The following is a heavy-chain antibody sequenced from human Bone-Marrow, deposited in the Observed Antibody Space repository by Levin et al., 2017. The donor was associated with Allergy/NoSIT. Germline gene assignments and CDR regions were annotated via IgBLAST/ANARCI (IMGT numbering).Heavy chain of an antibody. CDR3: SMEANIVVVPAAGDASDI. Sequence: PAASVKVSCQASGGTFSSHAINWVRQAPGQGLEWMGGIRPIFGTANYAQKFQGRVTITADESTSTAYMELSSLRSEDTAVYYCSMEANIVVVPAAGDASDIWGQGTMVTVSS. D-gene: IGHD2-2*01. CDR1: GGTFSSHA. CDR2: IRPIFGTA. J-gene: IGHJ3*02. V-gene: IGHV1-69*13.